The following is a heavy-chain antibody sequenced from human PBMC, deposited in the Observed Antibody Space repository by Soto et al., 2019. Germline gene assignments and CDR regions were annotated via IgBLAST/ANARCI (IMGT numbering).Heavy chain of an antibody. Sequence: QVQLQESGPGLVKPSGTLSLTCAVSGGSISSSNWWSWVRQPPGKGLEWIGAIYHSGSTNNNPSPKRRVPISVDKAKNQFSLQLSSVTAADTALYYCARDPPLPAAMVDWGQGTLVTVSS. D-gene: IGHD2-2*01. CDR1: GGSISSSNW. J-gene: IGHJ4*02. CDR3: ARDPPLPAAMVD. CDR2: IYHSGST. V-gene: IGHV4-4*02.